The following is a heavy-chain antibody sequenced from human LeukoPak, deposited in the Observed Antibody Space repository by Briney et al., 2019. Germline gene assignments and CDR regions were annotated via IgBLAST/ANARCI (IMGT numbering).Heavy chain of an antibody. D-gene: IGHD3-10*01. V-gene: IGHV3-66*02. CDR3: AREAWFGELKRDSYYYYMDV. J-gene: IGHJ6*03. CDR1: GFTVSSNY. CDR2: IYSGGST. Sequence: PGGSLRLSCAASGFTVSSNYMSWVRQAPGKGLEWVSVIYSGGSTYYADSVKGRFTISRDNSKNTLYLQMNRLRAEDTAVYYCAREAWFGELKRDSYYYYMDVWGKGTTVTVSS.